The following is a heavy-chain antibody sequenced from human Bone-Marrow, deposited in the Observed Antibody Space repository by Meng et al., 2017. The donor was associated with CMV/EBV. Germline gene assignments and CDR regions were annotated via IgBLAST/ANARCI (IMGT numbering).Heavy chain of an antibody. CDR3: ARGVPAAIQSDAFDI. CDR1: GFTFSSYA. J-gene: IGHJ3*02. D-gene: IGHD2-2*01. Sequence: GGSLRPSCAVSGFTFSSYAMHWVRQAPGKGLEWVAVISYDGSNKYYADSVKGRFTISRDNSKNTLYLQMNSLRAEDTAVYYCARGVPAAIQSDAFDIWGQGTMVTVSS. CDR2: ISYDGSNK. V-gene: IGHV3-30*04.